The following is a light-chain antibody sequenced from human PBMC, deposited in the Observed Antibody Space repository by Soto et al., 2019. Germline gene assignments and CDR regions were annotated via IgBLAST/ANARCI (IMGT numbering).Light chain of an antibody. Sequence: QSALTQPPSASGSPGQSVTISCTGTSSDIGGYNYVSWYQQPPGKAPKLMIYEVTKRPSGVPDRFSGSKSGNTASLTVSGLQAEDEADYYCTSFAGNLNVVFGGGTKVTVL. CDR1: SSDIGGYNY. J-gene: IGLJ2*01. V-gene: IGLV2-8*01. CDR2: EVT. CDR3: TSFAGNLNVV.